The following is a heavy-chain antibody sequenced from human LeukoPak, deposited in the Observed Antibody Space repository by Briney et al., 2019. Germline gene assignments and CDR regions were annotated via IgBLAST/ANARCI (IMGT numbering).Heavy chain of an antibody. CDR2: ISGSGGST. V-gene: IGHV3-23*01. CDR1: GFTFSSYA. CDR3: AKIVSAGGSDY. D-gene: IGHD1-26*01. Sequence: PGGSLRLSCAASGFTFSSYAMSWVRQAPGKGLEWVSAISGSGGSTYYADPVKRRFTIFRHNSKNTQYLQMNSLRAEDTAVYYCAKIVSAGGSDYWGQGTLVTVSS. J-gene: IGHJ4*02.